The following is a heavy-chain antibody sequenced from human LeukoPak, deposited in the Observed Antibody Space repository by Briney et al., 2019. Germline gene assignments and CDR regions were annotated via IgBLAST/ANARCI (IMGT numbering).Heavy chain of an antibody. J-gene: IGHJ4*02. CDR2: IYHSGST. V-gene: IGHV4-30-2*01. Sequence: SETLSLTCTVSGGSISSGGYYWSWIRQPPGKGLEWIGYIYHSGSTYYNPSLKSRVTISVDRSKNQFSLKLSSVTAADTAVYYCARAAAGDLYFDYWGQGTLVTVSS. CDR3: ARAAAGDLYFDY. D-gene: IGHD6-13*01. CDR1: GGSISSGGYY.